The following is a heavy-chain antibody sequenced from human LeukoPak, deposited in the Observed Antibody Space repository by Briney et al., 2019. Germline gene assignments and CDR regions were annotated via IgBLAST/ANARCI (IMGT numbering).Heavy chain of an antibody. CDR2: THYSGNT. D-gene: IGHD2-21*01. V-gene: IGHV4-59*01. CDR1: GDSISTYY. Sequence: PSETLSLTCTVSGDSISTYYWSWIRQPPGKGLEWIAYTHYSGNTNYNPSLESRVTISLDTSKNQISLKVNSVTAADMAVYYCARSDGGGERVFDYWGQGTLVTVSS. CDR3: ARSDGGGERVFDY. J-gene: IGHJ4*02.